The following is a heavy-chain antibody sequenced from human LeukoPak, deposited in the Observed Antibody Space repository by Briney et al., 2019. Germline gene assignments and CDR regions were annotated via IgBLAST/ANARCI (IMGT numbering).Heavy chain of an antibody. Sequence: ASVKVSCKASGYTFTSYGISWVRQAPGQGLEWMGWISAYNGNTNYAQKRQGRVTMTTDTSTSTAYMELRSLRSDDTAVYYCARTYYDILTGYSPLGYWGQGTLVTVSS. CDR1: GYTFTSYG. J-gene: IGHJ4*02. CDR2: ISAYNGNT. V-gene: IGHV1-18*04. D-gene: IGHD3-9*01. CDR3: ARTYYDILTGYSPLGY.